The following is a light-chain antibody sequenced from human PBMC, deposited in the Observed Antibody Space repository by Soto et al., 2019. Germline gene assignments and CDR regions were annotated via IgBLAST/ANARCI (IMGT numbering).Light chain of an antibody. V-gene: IGKV1-39*01. CDR1: QSISSY. CDR3: QQSYSTPSYT. CDR2: AAS. Sequence: DIQMTQSPSSLSASVGDRVTITCRASQSISSYVNWYQQKPGKAPKLLIYAASSLQSGVPSRFSGSGSGTDFTLTISSLQPEDFATYSCQQSYSTPSYTFVQGTKLEIK. J-gene: IGKJ2*01.